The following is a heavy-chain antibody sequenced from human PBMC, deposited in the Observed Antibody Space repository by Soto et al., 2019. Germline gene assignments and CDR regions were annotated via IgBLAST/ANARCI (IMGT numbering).Heavy chain of an antibody. V-gene: IGHV3-23*05. CDR2: IHKTGTIT. Sequence: EGQVVESGGDLVQPGDSLTISCAASGFTFSTYAMSWVRQAPGKGLEWVSGIHKTGTITFYADSVKGRFTISRDNSKNTLYLHMRSLRDGDTAVYYCVRDLNYKLFFDLWGQGTLATVSS. CDR1: GFTFSTYA. J-gene: IGHJ4*02. CDR3: VRDLNYKLFFDL. D-gene: IGHD3-10*01.